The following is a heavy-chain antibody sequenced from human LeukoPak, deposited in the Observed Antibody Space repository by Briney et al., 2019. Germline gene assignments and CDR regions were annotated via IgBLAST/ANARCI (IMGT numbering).Heavy chain of an antibody. CDR3: ASGAGVLRGLDY. D-gene: IGHD3-3*01. CDR2: IYRDGST. J-gene: IGHJ4*02. CDR1: GFSVSSTY. Sequence: GGSLRLSCAASGFSVSSTYMNWVRQAPGKGLEWVSIIYRDGSTYYADYVKGRFTISRDNSKNTLYLQMNSLRVEDTAMYYCASGAGVLRGLDYWGQGTLVTVSS. V-gene: IGHV3-53*01.